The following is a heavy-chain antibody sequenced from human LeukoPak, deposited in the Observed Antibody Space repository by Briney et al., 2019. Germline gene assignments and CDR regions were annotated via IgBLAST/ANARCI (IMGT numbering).Heavy chain of an antibody. J-gene: IGHJ4*02. Sequence: SETLSLTCTVSGGSISSYYWSWIRQPPGKGLEWIGYIYYSGSTNYNPSLKSRVTISVDTSKNQFSLKLSSVTAADTAVYYCARSYSSSWFTWGYWGQGTLVTVSS. CDR3: ARSYSSSWFTWGY. CDR1: GGSISSYY. V-gene: IGHV4-59*01. D-gene: IGHD6-13*01. CDR2: IYYSGST.